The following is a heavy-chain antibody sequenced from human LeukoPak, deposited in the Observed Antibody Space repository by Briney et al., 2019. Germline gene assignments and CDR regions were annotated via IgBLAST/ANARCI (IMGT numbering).Heavy chain of an antibody. CDR3: AKTIPYWYFDL. CDR2: IAVGGGTT. CDR1: GFTFSSSE. D-gene: IGHD5-24*01. Sequence: GGSLRLSCAASGFTFSSSELSWVRQAPGKGLEWVSAIAVGGGTTYADSVVVRFIISRDNSKNTLYLQMSSLRAEDTAIYYCAKTIPYWYFDLWGRGTLVTVSS. J-gene: IGHJ2*01. V-gene: IGHV3-23*01.